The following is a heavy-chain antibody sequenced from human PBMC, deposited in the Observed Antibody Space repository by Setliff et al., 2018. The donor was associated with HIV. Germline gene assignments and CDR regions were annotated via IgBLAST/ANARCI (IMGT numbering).Heavy chain of an antibody. CDR1: GFSFSGYW. CDR2: TNHDGSSV. D-gene: IGHD2-15*01. Sequence: GGSLRLSCAASGFSFSGYWMHWVRQVPGKGLAWVSRTNHDGSSVNYADSVKGRLTISRDNVKNSLYLQVNSLRAEDTAVYYCAKTLPTLYPPHDYYFAMDVWGQGTTVTVSS. V-gene: IGHV3-74*01. CDR3: AKTLPTLYPPHDYYFAMDV. J-gene: IGHJ6*02.